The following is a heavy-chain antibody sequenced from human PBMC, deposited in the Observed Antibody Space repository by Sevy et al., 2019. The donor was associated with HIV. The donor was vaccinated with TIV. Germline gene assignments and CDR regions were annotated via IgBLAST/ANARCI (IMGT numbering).Heavy chain of an antibody. D-gene: IGHD3-16*01. J-gene: IGHJ5*02. Sequence: GGSLRLSCAASGFTFSGYAMSWVRQAPGKGLEWVSLITGSGSKTYYADSVKGRFTISRDNSKNTVNLQMNSLRVEDTAIYYCAKETLGLLDPWGQGILVTVSS. CDR1: GFTFSGYA. CDR3: AKETLGLLDP. V-gene: IGHV3-23*01. CDR2: ITGSGSKT.